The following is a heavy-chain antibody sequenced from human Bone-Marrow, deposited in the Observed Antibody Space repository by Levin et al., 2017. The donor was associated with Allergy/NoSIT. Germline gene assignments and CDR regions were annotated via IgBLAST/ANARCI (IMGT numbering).Heavy chain of an antibody. CDR1: GFTFSTYW. V-gene: IGHV3-7*01. CDR2: IKQDGSEK. D-gene: IGHD4-11*01. CDR3: ARGSGGTTVTTGFDY. J-gene: IGHJ4*02. Sequence: GGSLRLSCAASGFTFSTYWMSWVRQAPGKGLEWVANIKQDGSEKYYVDSVKGRFTISRDNAQNSLYLQMNSLRAEDTAVYYCARGSGGTTVTTGFDYWGQGTLVTVSS.